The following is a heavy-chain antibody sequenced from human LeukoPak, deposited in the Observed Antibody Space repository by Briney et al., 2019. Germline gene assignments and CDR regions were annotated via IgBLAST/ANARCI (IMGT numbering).Heavy chain of an antibody. V-gene: IGHV4-39*01. D-gene: IGHD3-10*01. Sequence: SETLPLTCAVSGGSIISNSYYWGWIRQPPGKGLEWIGSIYYSGSTYYNPSLKSRVTISVDTSKNQFSLKLSSVTAADTAVYYCARTRYYYNSRSYGAPYYFDYWGQGTLVTVSS. J-gene: IGHJ4*02. CDR3: ARTRYYYNSRSYGAPYYFDY. CDR1: GGSIISNSYY. CDR2: IYYSGST.